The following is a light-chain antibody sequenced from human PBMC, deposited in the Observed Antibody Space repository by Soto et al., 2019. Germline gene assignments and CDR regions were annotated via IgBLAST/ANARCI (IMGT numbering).Light chain of an antibody. CDR2: GAS. CDR3: QQRSNWPLT. Sequence: EIVLTQSPATLSLSPGERVTLSCRASQSVSNNYLAWYQQKPGQAPRLLIYGASNRATGIPDRFSGSGSGTDFTLTISSLEPEDSAVYYCQQRSNWPLTFGGGTKVDIK. J-gene: IGKJ4*01. CDR1: QSVSNNY. V-gene: IGKV3D-20*02.